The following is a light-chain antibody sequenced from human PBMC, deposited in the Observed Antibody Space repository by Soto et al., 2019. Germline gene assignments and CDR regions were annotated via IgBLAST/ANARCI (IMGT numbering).Light chain of an antibody. CDR1: QSVSSSY. J-gene: IGKJ5*01. CDR3: QQYVTSAIT. V-gene: IGKV3-20*01. Sequence: EIVLTQSPGTLSLSPGERATLSCRASQSVSSSYLAWYQQKPGQAPRLLICGASSRATGIPDRFSGSGSGTDFTLTISRLEPEDFALYYCQQYVTSAITFGQGTRLEIK. CDR2: GAS.